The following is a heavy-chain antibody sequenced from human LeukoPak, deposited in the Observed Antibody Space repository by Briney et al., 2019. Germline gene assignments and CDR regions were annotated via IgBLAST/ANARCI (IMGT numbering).Heavy chain of an antibody. CDR1: GFTLSRHW. V-gene: IGHV3-7*05. CDR3: TRVIVEVPGVSDYCDY. J-gene: IGHJ4*02. Sequence: GGSLRLSCAASGFTLSRHWMYWVRQAPGKGLEWVANIKQDGSETFYVDSVKGRFTISRDNAKNSLYLQMNSLRAEDTAAYYCTRVIVEVPGVSDYCDYWGQGTLVTVSS. D-gene: IGHD2-2*01. CDR2: IKQDGSET.